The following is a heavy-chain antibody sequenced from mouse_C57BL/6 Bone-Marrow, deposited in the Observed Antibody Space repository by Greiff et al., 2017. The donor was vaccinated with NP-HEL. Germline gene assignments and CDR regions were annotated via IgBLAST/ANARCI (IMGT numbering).Heavy chain of an antibody. J-gene: IGHJ1*03. D-gene: IGHD2-4*01. CDR2: IYYSGTI. CDR3: ARDCYDYDDWYFDV. Sequence: EVQLQESGPGLVKPSQTVFLTCTVTGISITTGNYSWSWIRQFPGNKLEWIGYIYYSGTITYNPSLTRRTTIPRETPKNQVCLEMNSLTAEDTATYYCARDCYDYDDWYFDVWGTGTTVTVSS. V-gene: IGHV3-5*01. CDR1: GISITTGNYS.